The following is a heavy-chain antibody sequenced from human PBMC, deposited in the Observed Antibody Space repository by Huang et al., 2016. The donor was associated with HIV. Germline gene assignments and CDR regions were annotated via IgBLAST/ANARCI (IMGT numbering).Heavy chain of an antibody. J-gene: IGHJ3*02. Sequence: QVQLVESGGGVVQPGRSLRLSCAASGFTFSSHAMHWVRQAPGKGLEWGAGISDEGSNKYYADSVKGRFTISRDNSKNTLYLQMNSLRAEDTAVYYCARAKDSWDAYDIWGQGTMVTVSS. CDR3: ARAKDSWDAYDI. V-gene: IGHV3-30-3*01. CDR2: ISDEGSNK. CDR1: GFTFSSHA.